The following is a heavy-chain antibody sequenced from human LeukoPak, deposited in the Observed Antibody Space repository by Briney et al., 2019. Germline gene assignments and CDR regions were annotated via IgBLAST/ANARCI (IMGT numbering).Heavy chain of an antibody. Sequence: ASVKVSCKASGGTFSSYAISWVRQAPGQGLEWMGRIIPILGIANYAQKFQGRATITADKSTSTAYMELSSLRSEDTAVYYCARDGPLVVPAAIRWFDPWGQGTLVTVSS. V-gene: IGHV1-69*04. CDR3: ARDGPLVVPAAIRWFDP. D-gene: IGHD2-2*02. CDR2: IIPILGIA. CDR1: GGTFSSYA. J-gene: IGHJ5*02.